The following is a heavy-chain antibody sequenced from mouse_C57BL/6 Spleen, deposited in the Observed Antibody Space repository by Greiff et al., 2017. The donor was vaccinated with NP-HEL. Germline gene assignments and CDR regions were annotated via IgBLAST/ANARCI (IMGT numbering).Heavy chain of an antibody. J-gene: IGHJ4*01. V-gene: IGHV3-1*01. CDR3: ARGEDYETMDY. D-gene: IGHD2-4*01. Sequence: DVKLQESGPGMVKPSQSLSLTCTVTGYSITSGYDWHWIRHFPGNKLEWMGYISYSGSTNYNPSLKSRISITHDTSKNHFFLKLNSVTTEDTATYYCARGEDYETMDYWGQGTSVTVSS. CDR1: GYSITSGYD. CDR2: ISYSGST.